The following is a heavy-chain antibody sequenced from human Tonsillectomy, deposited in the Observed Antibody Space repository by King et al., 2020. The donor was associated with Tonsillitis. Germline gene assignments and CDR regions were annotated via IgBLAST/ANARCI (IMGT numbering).Heavy chain of an antibody. V-gene: IGHV4-30-4*01. CDR2: IYYSGST. CDR1: GGSISRGAYY. CDR3: ARVVVVPAAIEEDRYYFDY. J-gene: IGHJ4*02. Sequence: VQLQESGPGLVKTSQTLSLTCTVSGGSISRGAYYWSWIRQPPGKGLEWIGYIYYSGSTYYNPSLKSRVIISVDTSKNQFSLKLSSVTAADTAVYYCARVVVVPAAIEEDRYYFDYWGQGTLVTVSS. D-gene: IGHD2-2*01.